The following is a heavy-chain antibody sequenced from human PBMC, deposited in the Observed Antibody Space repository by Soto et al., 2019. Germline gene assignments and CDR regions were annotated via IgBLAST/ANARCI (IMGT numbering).Heavy chain of an antibody. V-gene: IGHV3-30-3*01. Sequence: QVQLVESGGGVVQPGRSLRLSCAASGFTFSSYAMNWVRQAPGKGLEWVALISYDGSNKYYADSVKGRFTISRDNSKNTLYLQMNSLRAEDTAVYYCASDSSRIYWGQGTLVTVSS. CDR3: ASDSSRIY. CDR2: ISYDGSNK. CDR1: GFTFSSYA. D-gene: IGHD2-2*01. J-gene: IGHJ4*02.